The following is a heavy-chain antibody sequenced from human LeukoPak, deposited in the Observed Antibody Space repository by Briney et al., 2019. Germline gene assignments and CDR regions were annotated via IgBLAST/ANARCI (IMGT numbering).Heavy chain of an antibody. Sequence: PGGSLRLSCAASGFTFSSYGMHWVRLAPGKGLGWVAVISYDGSNKYYADSVKGRFTISRDNSKNTLYLQMNSLRAEDTAVYYCANSLGEQLVDGMDVWGQGTTVTVSS. CDR2: ISYDGSNK. CDR1: GFTFSSYG. J-gene: IGHJ6*02. V-gene: IGHV3-30*18. D-gene: IGHD6-13*01. CDR3: ANSLGEQLVDGMDV.